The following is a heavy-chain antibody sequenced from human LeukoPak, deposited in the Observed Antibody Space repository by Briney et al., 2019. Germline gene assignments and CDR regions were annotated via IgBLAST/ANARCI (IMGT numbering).Heavy chain of an antibody. CDR2: IDYSRSI. V-gene: IGHV4-39*01. D-gene: IGHD3-10*01. J-gene: IGHJ4*02. CDR3: ARRGGSGSRGDYYFDY. CDR1: GGSISSSSYY. Sequence: SETLSLTCTVSGGSISSSSYYWGWIRQPPGKGLEWIGSIDYSRSIYYNPSLKRRVTISVDTPKNQFSLKLSSVTAADTAVYYCARRGGSGSRGDYYFDYWGQGTLVTVSS.